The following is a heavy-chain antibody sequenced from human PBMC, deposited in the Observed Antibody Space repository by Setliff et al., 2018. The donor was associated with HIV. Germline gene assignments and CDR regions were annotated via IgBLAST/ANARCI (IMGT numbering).Heavy chain of an antibody. CDR2: ISGSGGST. V-gene: IGHV3-23*01. Sequence: LRLSCAASGFTFSSYAMSWVRQAPGKGLEWVSAISGSGGSTYYADSVKGRFTISRDNSKNTLYLQMNSLRAEDTAVYYCARDKDYYDSSGYYYIYYNMDVWGKGTTVTVSS. CDR3: ARDKDYYDSSGYYYIYYNMDV. CDR1: GFTFSSYA. J-gene: IGHJ6*03. D-gene: IGHD3-22*01.